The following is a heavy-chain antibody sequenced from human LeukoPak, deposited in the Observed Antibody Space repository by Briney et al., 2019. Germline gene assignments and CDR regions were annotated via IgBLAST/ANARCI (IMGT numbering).Heavy chain of an antibody. J-gene: IGHJ6*03. CDR1: GFTFSSYA. CDR3: AKSNYYGSGSSRNYYYYYYMDV. Sequence: GGSLRLSCAASGFTFSSYAMSWVRQAPGKGLEWVSAISGSGGSTYYADSVKGRFTISRDNSKNTLYLQMNSLRAEDTAVYYCAKSNYYGSGSSRNYYYYYYMDVWGKGTTVTVSS. V-gene: IGHV3-23*01. CDR2: ISGSGGST. D-gene: IGHD3-10*01.